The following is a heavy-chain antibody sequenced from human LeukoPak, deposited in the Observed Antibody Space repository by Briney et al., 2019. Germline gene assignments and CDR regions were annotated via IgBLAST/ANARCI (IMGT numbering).Heavy chain of an antibody. Sequence: PSETLSLTCTVSGGSISSYYWSWIRQPPGKGLEWIGYIYYSGSTNYNPSLKSRVTISVDTSKNQFSLKLSSVTAADTAVYYCARAMDDLGWFDPWGQGTLVTVSS. J-gene: IGHJ5*02. D-gene: IGHD3-3*01. CDR2: IYYSGST. CDR3: ARAMDDLGWFDP. V-gene: IGHV4-59*01. CDR1: GGSISSYY.